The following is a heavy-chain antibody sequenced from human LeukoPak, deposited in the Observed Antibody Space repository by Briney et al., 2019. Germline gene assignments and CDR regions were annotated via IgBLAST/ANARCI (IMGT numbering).Heavy chain of an antibody. D-gene: IGHD3-3*01. J-gene: IGHJ4*02. CDR3: ARSDDFWSGYYWGY. CDR1: GFTFSSYW. V-gene: IGHV3-7*01. Sequence: PGGSLRLSCAASGFTFSSYWMSWVRQAPGKGLEWVANIKQDGSEKYYVDSVKGRFTISRDNAKNSLYLQMNSLRAEDTAVYYCARSDDFWSGYYWGYWGQGTLVTVSS. CDR2: IKQDGSEK.